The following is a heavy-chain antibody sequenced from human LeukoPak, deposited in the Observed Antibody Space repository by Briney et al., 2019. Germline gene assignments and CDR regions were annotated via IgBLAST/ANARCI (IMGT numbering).Heavy chain of an antibody. CDR1: GFTFSSYA. CDR2: ISGSGGST. J-gene: IGHJ4*02. D-gene: IGHD2-2*01. CDR3: ARRAVAVPDATRALDY. Sequence: PGGSLRLSCAASGFTFSSYAMSWVRQAPGKGLEWVSAISGSGGSTYYADSVKGRFTISRDNSKNTLYLQMNSLRAEDTAVYYCARRAVAVPDATRALDYWGQGTLVTVSS. V-gene: IGHV3-23*01.